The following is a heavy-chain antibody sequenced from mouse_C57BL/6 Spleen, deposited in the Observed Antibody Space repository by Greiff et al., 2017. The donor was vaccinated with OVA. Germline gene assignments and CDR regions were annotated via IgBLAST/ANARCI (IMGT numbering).Heavy chain of an antibody. D-gene: IGHD2-4*01. Sequence: VQLQQPGAELVKPGASVKLSCKASGYTFTSYWMHWVKQRPGRGLEWIGRIDPNSGGTKYNEKFKSKATLTIDKPSSTAYMQLSSLTSEDSAVYYCASYDYDVRDYFDYWGQGTTLTVSS. CDR3: ASYDYDVRDYFDY. V-gene: IGHV1-72*01. J-gene: IGHJ2*01. CDR2: IDPNSGGT. CDR1: GYTFTSYW.